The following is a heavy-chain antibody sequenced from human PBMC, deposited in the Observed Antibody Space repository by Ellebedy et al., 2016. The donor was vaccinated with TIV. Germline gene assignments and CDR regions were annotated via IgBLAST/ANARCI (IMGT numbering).Heavy chain of an antibody. Sequence: DSVKGRFTISRDNAKNSLYLQMSSLGAGDTAVYYCARGIGTTSRFDYWGQGTLVTVSS. J-gene: IGHJ4*02. CDR3: ARGIGTTSRFDY. D-gene: IGHD2-2*01. V-gene: IGHV3-7*01.